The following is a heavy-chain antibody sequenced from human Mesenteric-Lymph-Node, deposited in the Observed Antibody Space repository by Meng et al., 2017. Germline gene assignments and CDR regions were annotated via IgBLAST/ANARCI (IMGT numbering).Heavy chain of an antibody. Sequence: GHLVGSGGVCAQPGGSLVLSCAASGFTFSSNWMHWVRQTPGKGLVWVSRISPDGSSSNNADSVKGRFTVSRDNSKNTLYLQMNSLRAEDSALYYCTNDRLNHWGQGALVTVSS. CDR2: ISPDGSSS. J-gene: IGHJ1*01. CDR1: GFTFSSNW. V-gene: IGHV3-74*01. D-gene: IGHD1-1*01. CDR3: TNDRLNH.